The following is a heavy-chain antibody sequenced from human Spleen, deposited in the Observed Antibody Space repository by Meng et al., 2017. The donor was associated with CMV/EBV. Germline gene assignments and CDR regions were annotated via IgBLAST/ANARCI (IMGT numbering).Heavy chain of an antibody. D-gene: IGHD1-1*01. CDR1: GGSLTDYY. CDR3: ARGRTDFDS. J-gene: IGHJ4*02. CDR2: ISHSGST. V-gene: IGHV4-34*01. Sequence: LSRTCAVYGGSLTDYYWSWIRQSPEKGLEWSGDISHSGSTNYVPSLKSRVTISVDTSNNQFSLRLTSVTATDTAVYYCARGRTDFDSWGQGSLVTVSS.